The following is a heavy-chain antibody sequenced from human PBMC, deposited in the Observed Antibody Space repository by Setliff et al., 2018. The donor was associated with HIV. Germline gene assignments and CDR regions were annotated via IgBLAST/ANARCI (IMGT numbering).Heavy chain of an antibody. CDR3: ARDRVLFGWFDP. J-gene: IGHJ5*02. Sequence: GGSLRLSCAASGFTFSSYAMHWVRQAPGKGLEWVAVISYDGSNKYYADSVKGRFTISRDNAKNSLYLQMNSLRVEDTAVYYCARDRVLFGWFDPWGQGTRVTVSS. CDR1: GFTFSSYA. V-gene: IGHV3-30*07. CDR2: ISYDGSNK. D-gene: IGHD2-15*01.